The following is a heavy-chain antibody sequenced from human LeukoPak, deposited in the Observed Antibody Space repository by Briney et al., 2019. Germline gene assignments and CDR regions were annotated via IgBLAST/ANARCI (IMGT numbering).Heavy chain of an antibody. V-gene: IGHV3-7*01. Sequence: GSLRISCSASGFPFSSYWMSWVRQAPGKGLGWVANIKQDGSEKYYVDSVKGRFTISRDNAKNSLYLQMNSLRAEDTAVYYCARVYSVTTPAYWGQGTLVTVSS. CDR2: IKQDGSEK. J-gene: IGHJ4*02. CDR3: ARVYSVTTPAY. CDR1: GFPFSSYW. D-gene: IGHD4-17*01.